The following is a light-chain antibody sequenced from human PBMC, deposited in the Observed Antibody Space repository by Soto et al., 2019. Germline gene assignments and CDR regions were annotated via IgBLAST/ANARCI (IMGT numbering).Light chain of an antibody. J-gene: IGLJ1*01. V-gene: IGLV2-14*01. CDR2: EVN. CDR3: SSHSSSSAYYV. Sequence: QSALTQPASVSGSPGQSITISCTGTSCDIGYYDYVSWYQHHSGKAPKLIIYEVNNRPSGVSNRFSGSKSVNTASLTISGLQAEDEADYYCSSHSSSSAYYVFGTGTKVTVL. CDR1: SCDIGYYDY.